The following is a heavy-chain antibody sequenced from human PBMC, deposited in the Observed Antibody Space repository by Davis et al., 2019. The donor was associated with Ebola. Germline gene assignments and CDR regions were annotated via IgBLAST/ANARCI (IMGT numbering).Heavy chain of an antibody. CDR1: GGSISSYY. CDR2: IYYSGST. Sequence: MPGGSLRLSCTVSGGSISSYYWSWIRQPPGKGLEWIGYIYYSGSTNYNPSLKSRVTISVDKSKNQFSLKLSSVTAADTAVYYCARDSKITIFGVVNPYYYYGMDVWGQGTTVTVSS. V-gene: IGHV4-59*12. J-gene: IGHJ6*02. CDR3: ARDSKITIFGVVNPYYYYGMDV. D-gene: IGHD3-3*01.